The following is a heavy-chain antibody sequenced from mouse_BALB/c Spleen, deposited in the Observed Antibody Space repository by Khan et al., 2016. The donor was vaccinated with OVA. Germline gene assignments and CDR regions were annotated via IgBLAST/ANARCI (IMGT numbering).Heavy chain of an antibody. J-gene: IGHJ2*01. Sequence: EVQLQESGPGLVKPSQSLSLTCTVAGYSITSGYGWNWIRQFPGNKLEWMGYISYSGSTNSNPSLKSRISITRDTSKNQFFLQLNSVTTEDLATYYSARTARRKYWSQGTTLTVSS. CDR3: ARTARRKY. D-gene: IGHD1-2*01. CDR2: ISYSGST. CDR1: GYSITSGYG. V-gene: IGHV3-2*02.